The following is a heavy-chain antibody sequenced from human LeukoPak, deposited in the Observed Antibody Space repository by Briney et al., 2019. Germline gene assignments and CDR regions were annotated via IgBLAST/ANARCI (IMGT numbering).Heavy chain of an antibody. CDR3: ARYRCSGGSCYYYYMDV. D-gene: IGHD2-15*01. J-gene: IGHJ6*03. CDR1: GYTFTSYG. CDR2: ISAYNGNT. V-gene: IGHV1-18*01. Sequence: ASVKVSCKASGYTFTSYGISWVRQAPGQGLEWMGWISAYNGNTNYAQKLQGRVTMTTDTSTSTAYMELRSLRSDDTAVYYCARYRCSGGSCYYYYMDVWGKGTTVTVSS.